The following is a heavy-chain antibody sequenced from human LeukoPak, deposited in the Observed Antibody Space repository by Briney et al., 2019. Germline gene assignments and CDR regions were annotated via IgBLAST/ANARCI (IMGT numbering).Heavy chain of an antibody. J-gene: IGHJ4*02. V-gene: IGHV1-18*01. CDR2: ISAYNGNT. CDR3: ARDGHRMYYYGGSDYHFDY. D-gene: IGHD3-22*01. Sequence: ASVKVSCKASGYTFTSYGISWVRQAPGQGLEWMGWISAYNGNTNYAQKLQGRVTMTTDTSTSTAYMELRSLRSDDTALYYCARDGHRMYYYGGSDYHFDYWGQGTLVTVAS. CDR1: GYTFTSYG.